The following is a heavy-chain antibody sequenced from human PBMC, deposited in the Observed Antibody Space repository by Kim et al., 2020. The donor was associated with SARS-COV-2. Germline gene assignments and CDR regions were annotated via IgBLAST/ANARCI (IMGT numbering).Heavy chain of an antibody. J-gene: IGHJ4*02. Sequence: SETLSLTCTVSGGSINSYYWSWIRQPPGKGLEWVGDIYYNGSTNYNPSLKTRVTITVDTSRTHFSLKLSSVTAADTAVYYCARVGAGLNYYDSSGKGFDYWGQGTLVTVSS. V-gene: IGHV4-59*01. CDR1: GGSINSYY. D-gene: IGHD3-22*01. CDR2: IYYNGST. CDR3: ARVGAGLNYYDSSGKGFDY.